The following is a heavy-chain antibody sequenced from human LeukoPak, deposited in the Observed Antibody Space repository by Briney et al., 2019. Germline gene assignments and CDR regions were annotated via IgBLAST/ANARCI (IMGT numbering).Heavy chain of an antibody. Sequence: PGGSLRLSCAASGFTFSSYGRHWVRQAPGKGLEWVAVIWYDGSNKYYADSVKGRFTISRDNSKNTLYLQMNSLRAEDTAVYYCAKDLAVAVAGTVAWGQGTLVTVSS. V-gene: IGHV3-33*06. CDR1: GFTFSSYG. CDR3: AKDLAVAVAGTVA. CDR2: IWYDGSNK. J-gene: IGHJ5*02. D-gene: IGHD6-19*01.